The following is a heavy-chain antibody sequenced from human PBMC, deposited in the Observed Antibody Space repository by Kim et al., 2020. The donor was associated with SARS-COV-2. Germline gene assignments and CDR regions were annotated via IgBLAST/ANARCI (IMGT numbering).Heavy chain of an antibody. Sequence: GGSLILSCAVSGFTFSRYAMTWVRQAPGKGLEWVSEILGSGDVIFYSDSVKGRFIISRDNSMNPLYLQMSGLRDEDTAVYFCAKGPSERRGRYLHFWGQG. D-gene: IGHD5-12*01. V-gene: IGHV3-23*01. CDR1: GFTFSRYA. CDR3: AKGPSERRGRYLHF. J-gene: IGHJ4*02. CDR2: ILGSGDVI.